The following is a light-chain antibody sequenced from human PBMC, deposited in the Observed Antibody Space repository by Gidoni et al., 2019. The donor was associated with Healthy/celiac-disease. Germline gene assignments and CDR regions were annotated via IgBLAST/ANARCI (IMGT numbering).Light chain of an antibody. CDR1: SSNIGAGYD. J-gene: IGLJ2*01. CDR2: GNS. Sequence: QSVLTQPPSVSGAPGPRVTISCTGSSSNIGAGYDVHWYQQLPGTAPKLLIYGNSNRPSGVPERFSGSKSGTTASLAITGLQAEDEADYYCQSYDSSLSEVFGGGTKLTVL. CDR3: QSYDSSLSEV. V-gene: IGLV1-40*01.